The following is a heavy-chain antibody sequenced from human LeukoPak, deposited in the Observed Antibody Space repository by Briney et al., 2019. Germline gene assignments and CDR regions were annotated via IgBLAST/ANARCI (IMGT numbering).Heavy chain of an antibody. D-gene: IGHD4-23*01. Sequence: GGSLRLSRAASGFTVSSNYMSSVRQAPGKGLEWVSVIFSGGSTYYADSVKGRFTISRDNSENKVYLQMNSLRAEDTAVYYCARISVVTPGYFDYWGQGTLVTVSS. CDR2: IFSGGST. J-gene: IGHJ4*02. CDR3: ARISVVTPGYFDY. V-gene: IGHV3-53*01. CDR1: GFTVSSNY.